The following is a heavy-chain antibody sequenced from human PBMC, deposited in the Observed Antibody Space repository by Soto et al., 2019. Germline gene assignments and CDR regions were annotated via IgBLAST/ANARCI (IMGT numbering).Heavy chain of an antibody. CDR2: IRSRANNYAT. CDR3: ASGQQAAIGDYYYHGLDV. J-gene: IGHJ6*04. CDR1: DLNFSGSA. V-gene: IGHV3-73*01. D-gene: IGHD3-10*01. Sequence: GGSLRLSCAASDLNFSGSAIHWVRQAPGKGLEWVGRIRSRANNYATSSGESVRGRFTFFRDDSKNMAFLQMNTLKTEDTAIYYCASGQQAAIGDYYYHGLDVRGKGTSVTVSS.